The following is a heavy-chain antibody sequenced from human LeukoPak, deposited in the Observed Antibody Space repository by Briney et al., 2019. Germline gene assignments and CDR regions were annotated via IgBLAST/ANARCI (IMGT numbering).Heavy chain of an antibody. J-gene: IGHJ4*02. V-gene: IGHV3-23*01. CDR1: GFTFSSYA. CDR3: AKNGLVVAAYFDS. Sequence: GGSLRLSCAASGFTFSSYAMSWVRQAPGKGLEWVSTISGSGGSTYYADSVKGRFTVSRDNSKNTLYLQMNSLRAEDTAVYYCAKNGLVVAAYFDSWGQGTLVTVSS. D-gene: IGHD2-15*01. CDR2: ISGSGGST.